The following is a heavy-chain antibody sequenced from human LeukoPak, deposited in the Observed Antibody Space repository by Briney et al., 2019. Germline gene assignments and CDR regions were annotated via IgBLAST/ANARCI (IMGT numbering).Heavy chain of an antibody. CDR2: MNPNSGNT. J-gene: IGHJ6*02. CDR1: GYTFTSYD. V-gene: IGHV1-8*01. D-gene: IGHD3-3*01. Sequence: GASVKVSCKASGYTFTSYDINWVRQATGQGLEWMGWMNPNSGNTGYAQKFQGRDTMTRNTSISTAYMELSSLRSEDTAVYYCARKGGRRFLEWLSPGGYYGMDVWGQGTTVTVSS. CDR3: ARKGGRRFLEWLSPGGYYGMDV.